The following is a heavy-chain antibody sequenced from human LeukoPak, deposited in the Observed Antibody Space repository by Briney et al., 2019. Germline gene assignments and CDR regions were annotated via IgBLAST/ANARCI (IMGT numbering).Heavy chain of an antibody. CDR3: ATTGEQWLAPSKNWFDP. CDR1: GYTLTELF. J-gene: IGHJ5*02. V-gene: IGHV1-24*01. Sequence: ASVNVSCKVSGYTLTELFMHWVGQAPGKGLEWMGGFDPEDGETIYAQKFQSRVTMTEDTSTDTAYMELSSLRSEDTAVYYCATTGEQWLAPSKNWFDPWGQGTLVTVSS. CDR2: FDPEDGET. D-gene: IGHD6-19*01.